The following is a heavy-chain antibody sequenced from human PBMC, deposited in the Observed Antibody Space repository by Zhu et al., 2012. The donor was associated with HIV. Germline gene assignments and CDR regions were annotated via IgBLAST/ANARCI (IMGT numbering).Heavy chain of an antibody. D-gene: IGHD6-13*01. V-gene: IGHV4-38-2*01. Sequence: QVQLQESGPGLVKPSETLSLTCAVSGYSISSGYYWGWIRQPPGKGLEWIGSIYHSGSTYYNPSLKSRVTISVDTSKNQFSLKLSSVTAADTAVYYCARLHKARTPSSWPYYYYMDVWGQRDHGSPSP. J-gene: IGHJ6*03. CDR3: ARLHKARTPSSWPYYYYMDV. CDR2: IYHSGST. CDR1: GYSISSGYY.